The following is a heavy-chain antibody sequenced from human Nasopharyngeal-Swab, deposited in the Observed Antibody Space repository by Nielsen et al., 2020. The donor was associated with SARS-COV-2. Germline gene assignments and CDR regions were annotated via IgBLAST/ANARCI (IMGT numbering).Heavy chain of an antibody. CDR2: IYPGDSDT. Sequence: KVSCKASGYTFTSYGISWVRQMPGKGLEWMGIIYPGDSDTRYSPSFQGQVTISADKSISTAYLQWSSLKASDTAMYYCARVATTNYFDYWGQGTLVTVSS. J-gene: IGHJ4*02. CDR3: ARVATTNYFDY. CDR1: GYTFTSYG. V-gene: IGHV5-51*01. D-gene: IGHD5-12*01.